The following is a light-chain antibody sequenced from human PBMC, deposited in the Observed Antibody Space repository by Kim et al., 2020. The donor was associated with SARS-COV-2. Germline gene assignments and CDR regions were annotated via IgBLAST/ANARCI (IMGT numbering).Light chain of an antibody. V-gene: IGKV2-24*01. CDR2: KIS. J-gene: IGKJ4*01. CDR1: QSLVSSDGSTC. CDR3: MQTTQLLT. Sequence: RPASIACMSSQSLVSSDGSTCMGWRQRRPGQPPRLLIYKISNRFSGVPDRFSGSGAGTDFTLKISRVEAEDVGVYYCMQTTQLLTFGGGSEVDIK.